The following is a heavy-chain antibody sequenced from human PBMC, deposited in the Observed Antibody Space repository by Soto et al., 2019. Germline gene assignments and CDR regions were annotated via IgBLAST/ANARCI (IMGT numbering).Heavy chain of an antibody. V-gene: IGHV1-46*01. Sequence: GASVKVSCKAAGYTFTSYYMHWVRQAPGQGLEWMGIINPSGGSTSYAQKFQGRVTMTRDTSTSTVYMELSSLRSEDTAVYYCARGYYYDSSGYSDWFDPWGQGTLVTVYS. D-gene: IGHD3-22*01. CDR2: INPSGGST. CDR3: ARGYYYDSSGYSDWFDP. CDR1: GYTFTSYY. J-gene: IGHJ5*02.